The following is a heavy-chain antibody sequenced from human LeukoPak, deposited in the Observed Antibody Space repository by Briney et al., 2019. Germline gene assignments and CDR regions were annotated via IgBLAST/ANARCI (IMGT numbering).Heavy chain of an antibody. J-gene: IGHJ2*01. CDR2: IYYSGST. D-gene: IGHD5-12*01. CDR3: ARGGVARSRYFDL. Sequence: SETLSLTCTVSGGSISSGGYYWSWIRQHPGKGLEWIGYIYYSGSTYYNPSLKSRVTISVDTSKNQFSLKLSSVTAADTAVYYCARGGVARSRYFDLWGRGTLVTVSS. CDR1: GGSISSGGYY. V-gene: IGHV4-31*03.